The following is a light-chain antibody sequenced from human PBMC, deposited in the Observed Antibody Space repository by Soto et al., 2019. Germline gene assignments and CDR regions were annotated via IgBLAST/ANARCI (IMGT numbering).Light chain of an antibody. Sequence: QSVLTLPPSVSAAPGQTVTISCSGSSSNIGNNYVSWFQQLPGTAPKLLIYDNNKRPSGIPDRFSGSKSGTSATLGITGLQTGDEADYYCRAWDSSLSGGVFGGGTKVIVL. CDR2: DNN. CDR3: RAWDSSLSGGV. V-gene: IGLV1-51*01. CDR1: SSNIGNNY. J-gene: IGLJ2*01.